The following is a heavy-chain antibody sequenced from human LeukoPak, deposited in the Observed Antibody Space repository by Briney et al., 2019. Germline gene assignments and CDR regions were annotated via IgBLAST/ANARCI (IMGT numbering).Heavy chain of an antibody. V-gene: IGHV4-34*01. J-gene: IGHJ4*02. D-gene: IGHD3-10*01. CDR3: ARATMVRGVTPFDY. CDR1: GGSFSGYY. CDR2: INHSGST. Sequence: SETLSLTCAVYGGSFSGYYWSWIRQPPGKGLEWIGEINHSGSTNYNPSLKSRVTISVDTSKNQFSLKLSSVTAADTAVYYCARATMVRGVTPFDYWGQGTLVTVSS.